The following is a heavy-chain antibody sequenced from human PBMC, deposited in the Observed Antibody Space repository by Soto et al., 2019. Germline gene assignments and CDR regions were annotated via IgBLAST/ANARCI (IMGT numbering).Heavy chain of an antibody. CDR2: ISYDGSNK. J-gene: IGHJ4*02. D-gene: IGHD3-10*01. Sequence: HPGGSLRLSCAASGFTFSSYAMHWVRQAPGKGLEWVAVISYDGSNKYYADSVKGRFTISRDNSKNTLYLQMNSLRAEDTAVYYCASETYRGDDYWGQGTLVTVSS. V-gene: IGHV3-30-3*01. CDR1: GFTFSSYA. CDR3: ASETYRGDDY.